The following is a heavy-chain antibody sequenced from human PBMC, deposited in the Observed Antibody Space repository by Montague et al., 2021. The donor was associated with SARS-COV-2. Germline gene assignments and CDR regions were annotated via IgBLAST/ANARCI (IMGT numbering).Heavy chain of an antibody. J-gene: IGHJ4*02. CDR1: GGSISTYD. D-gene: IGHD2-15*01. V-gene: IGHV4-59*01. CDR3: ASPGGYCTGGSCYYVY. CDR2: IYYSGST. Sequence: SETLSLTCSVSGGSISTYDWSWIRQPPGKGLEWIGYIYYSGSTNYNPSLKSRVTISIDTSRNQFSLELSSVTAADMAVYYCASPGGYCTGGSCYYVYWGQGTLVTVSS.